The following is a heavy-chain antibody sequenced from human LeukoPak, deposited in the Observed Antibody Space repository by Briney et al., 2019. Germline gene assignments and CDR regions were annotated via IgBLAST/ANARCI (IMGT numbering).Heavy chain of an antibody. J-gene: IGHJ4*02. V-gene: IGHV1-2*02. Sequence: ASVKVSCKASGYTFTGYYMHWVRQAPGQGLEWMGWINPNSGGTNYAQKFQGRVTMTRDTSISTAYMELSRLRSDDTAVYYCTRDRIAARQKYYFDYWGQGTLVTVSS. CDR3: TRDRIAARQKYYFDY. D-gene: IGHD6-6*01. CDR1: GYTFTGYY. CDR2: INPNSGGT.